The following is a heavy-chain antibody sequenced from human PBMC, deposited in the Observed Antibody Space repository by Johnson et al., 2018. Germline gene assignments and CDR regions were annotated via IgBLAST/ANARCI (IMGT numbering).Heavy chain of an antibody. J-gene: IGHJ6*02. CDR2: ISYDGSNK. Sequence: QVQLVQSGGGVVQPGRSLRLSCAASGFTFSSYGMHWVRQAPGKGLEWVAVISYDGSNKYYADSVKGRFTISRDKSKNTLYLQMTSLRAGETAVYYCARGGYCRSTSGYAMDVWGQGTTVTVSS. V-gene: IGHV3-30*03. CDR1: GFTFSSYG. D-gene: IGHD2-2*01. CDR3: ARGGYCRSTSGYAMDV.